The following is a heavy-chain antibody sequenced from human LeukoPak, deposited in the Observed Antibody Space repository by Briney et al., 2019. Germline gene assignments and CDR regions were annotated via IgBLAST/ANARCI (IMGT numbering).Heavy chain of an antibody. CDR1: GFTFSSYG. CDR2: IRYDGSNK. V-gene: IGHV3-30*02. CDR3: AKLPGAAAGEGVAFDI. D-gene: IGHD6-13*01. J-gene: IGHJ3*02. Sequence: PGGSLRLSCAASGFTFSSYGMHWVRQAPGKGLEWVAFIRYDGSNKYYADSVKGRFTISRDNSKNTLYLQMNSLRAEDTAVYYCAKLPGAAAGEGVAFDIWGQGTMVTVSS.